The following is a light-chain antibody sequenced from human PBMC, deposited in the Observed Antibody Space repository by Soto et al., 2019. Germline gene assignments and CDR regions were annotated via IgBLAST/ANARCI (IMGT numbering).Light chain of an antibody. CDR2: EVS. CDR3: NSYAGSNNWV. Sequence: QSALTQPASVSGSPGQSITISCTGTSSDVGGYNDVSWYQQHPGKAPKLMIYEVSKRPSGVPDRFSGSKSGNTASLTVSGRQAEDEADYYCNSYAGSNNWVFGGGTKLTVL. V-gene: IGLV2-8*01. CDR1: SSDVGGYND. J-gene: IGLJ3*02.